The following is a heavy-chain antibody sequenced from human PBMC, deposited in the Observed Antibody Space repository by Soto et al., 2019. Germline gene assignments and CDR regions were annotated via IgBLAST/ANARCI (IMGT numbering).Heavy chain of an antibody. Sequence: QVQLVESGGGVVQPGRSLRLSCAASGFTFSSYGMHWVRQAPGKGLEWVEVIWYDGSNKDYADSVKGRFTISRDNSKNTLNLQMNSLRAEDKAVYYCARDLQPYGDYAGDYWGQGTMVTVSS. V-gene: IGHV3-33*01. CDR3: ARDLQPYGDYAGDY. CDR1: GFTFSSYG. D-gene: IGHD4-17*01. J-gene: IGHJ4*02. CDR2: IWYDGSNK.